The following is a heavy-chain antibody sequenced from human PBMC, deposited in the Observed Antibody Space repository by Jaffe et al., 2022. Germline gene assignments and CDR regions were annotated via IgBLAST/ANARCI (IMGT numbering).Heavy chain of an antibody. Sequence: EVQLVQSGAEVKKPGESLKISCKGSGYSFTSYWIGWVRQMPGKGLEWMGIIYPGDSDTRYSPSFQGQVTISADKSISTAYLQWSSLKASDTAMYYCARLLYYDFWSGYPPEVFDPWGQGTLVTVSS. D-gene: IGHD3-3*01. CDR2: IYPGDSDT. CDR3: ARLLYYDFWSGYPPEVFDP. V-gene: IGHV5-51*03. J-gene: IGHJ5*02. CDR1: GYSFTSYW.